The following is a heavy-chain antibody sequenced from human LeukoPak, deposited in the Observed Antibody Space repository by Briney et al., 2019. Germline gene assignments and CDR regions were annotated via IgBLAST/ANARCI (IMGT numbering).Heavy chain of an antibody. D-gene: IGHD6-25*01. Sequence: SETLSLTCGVSGGSVSSTNWWTWIRQPPGKGLEWIVEVHLDGRTNFNPSLKSRLTMSVDLSENHVSLNLTSVTAADTAVYYCAREGGFYRPLDYSGQGTLVTVSS. CDR3: AREGGFYRPLDY. V-gene: IGHV4-4*02. CDR2: VHLDGRT. J-gene: IGHJ4*02. CDR1: GGSVSSTNW.